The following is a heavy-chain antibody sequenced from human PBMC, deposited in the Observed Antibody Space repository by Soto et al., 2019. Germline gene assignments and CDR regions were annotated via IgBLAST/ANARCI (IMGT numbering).Heavy chain of an antibody. CDR2: INPGNGNT. Sequence: ASVKVSCKASGSTFTSYGINWVRQAPGRGLEWMGWINPGNGNTKYSQQFQGRVIIDRDTSASTAYMELSSLRSEDTAVYYCASPRELSYSYFYFFTLDVWGQGTTVTVSS. V-gene: IGHV1-3*01. D-gene: IGHD2-21*01. CDR1: GSTFTSYG. J-gene: IGHJ6*02. CDR3: ASPRELSYSYFYFFTLDV.